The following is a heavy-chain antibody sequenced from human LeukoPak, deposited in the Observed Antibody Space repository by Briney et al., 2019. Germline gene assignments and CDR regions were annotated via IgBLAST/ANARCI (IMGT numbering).Heavy chain of an antibody. J-gene: IGHJ3*02. Sequence: GGSLRLSCTVSGFSFREHWMSWVRQAPGKGLEWVGNIKEDGNEDYYVDSVEGRFVIFRDNAKNSLYLQMNSLRAEDTALYYCARWGGRCGGAFDIWGQGTMVTVSS. D-gene: IGHD3-16*01. V-gene: IGHV3-7*02. CDR2: IKEDGNED. CDR1: GFSFREHW. CDR3: ARWGGRCGGAFDI.